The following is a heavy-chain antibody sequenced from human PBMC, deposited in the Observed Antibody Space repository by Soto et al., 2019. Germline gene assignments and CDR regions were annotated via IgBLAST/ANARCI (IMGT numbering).Heavy chain of an antibody. D-gene: IGHD3-9*01. Sequence: GASVKVSCKASGYTFTSYAMNWVRQAPGQRLEWMGWINAGNGNTKYSQKFQGRVTITRDTSASTAYMELSSLTSEDTAVYYCARVGAYYNILTGYSPHFDYWGQGTLVTVSS. CDR2: INAGNGNT. CDR3: ARVGAYYNILTGYSPHFDY. V-gene: IGHV1-3*01. CDR1: GYTFTSYA. J-gene: IGHJ4*02.